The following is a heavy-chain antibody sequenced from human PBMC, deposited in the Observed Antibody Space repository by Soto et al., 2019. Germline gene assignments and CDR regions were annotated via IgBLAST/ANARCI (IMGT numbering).Heavy chain of an antibody. CDR1: GDSVSSNSAA. Sequence: SQTLSLTCAISGDSVSSNSAAWNWIRQSPSRGLEWLGRTYYRSKWYNDYAVSVKSRITINPDTSKNQFSLKLFSVTAADTAVYYCASLGSGAYDFWGQGALVTVSS. V-gene: IGHV6-1*01. CDR2: TYYRSKWYN. J-gene: IGHJ4*02. CDR3: ASLGSGAYDF. D-gene: IGHD2-15*01.